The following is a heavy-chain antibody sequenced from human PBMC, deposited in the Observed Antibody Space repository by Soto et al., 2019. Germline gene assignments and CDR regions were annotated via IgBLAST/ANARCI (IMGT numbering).Heavy chain of an antibody. CDR3: AKNGDGYCSSTSCSPSGWFDP. D-gene: IGHD2-2*01. J-gene: IGHJ5*02. CDR1: GGSFSGYY. V-gene: IGHV4-34*01. Sequence: QVQLQQWGAGLLKPSKTLSLTCAVYGGSFSGYYWSWIRQPPGKGLECIGQINHSGGTNYNPSLKSRITISVDTSKNQFSLKLSSVTAADTAVYYCAKNGDGYCSSTSCSPSGWFDPWGQGTLVTVSS. CDR2: INHSGGT.